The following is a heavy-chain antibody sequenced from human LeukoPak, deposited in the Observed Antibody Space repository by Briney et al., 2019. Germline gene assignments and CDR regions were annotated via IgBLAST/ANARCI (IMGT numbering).Heavy chain of an antibody. Sequence: GGSLRLSCAASGFTFSSYVMSWVRQAPGKGLEWVSNIGGSVGSMFYAASVKGRFAISRDNSKKTQFLQMNNLRVEDTAVYYCAKRGNSWDLFDYWGQGTLVTVSS. CDR2: IGGSVGSM. CDR1: GFTFSSYV. V-gene: IGHV3-23*01. J-gene: IGHJ4*02. D-gene: IGHD6-13*01. CDR3: AKRGNSWDLFDY.